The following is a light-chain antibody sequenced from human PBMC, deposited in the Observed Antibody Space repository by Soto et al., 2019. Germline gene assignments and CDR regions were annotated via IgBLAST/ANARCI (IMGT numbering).Light chain of an antibody. CDR2: DAS. CDR3: QQRSNWPRT. CDR1: QSVSSY. J-gene: IGKJ1*01. Sequence: EIVLSQSPATLSLSPGDRATLSCRASQSVSSYLAWYQQKPGQAPRLLIYDASDRATGIPARFSGSGSGTDFTLTISSLEPEVFAVYYCQQRSNWPRTFGQGTKV. V-gene: IGKV3-11*01.